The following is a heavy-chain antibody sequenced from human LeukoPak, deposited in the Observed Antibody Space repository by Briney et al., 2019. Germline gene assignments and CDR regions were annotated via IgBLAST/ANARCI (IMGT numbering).Heavy chain of an antibody. V-gene: IGHV3-74*03. CDR3: VRDFEIVTTPAGITPGDDFDY. Sequence: GGSLRLSCVASGFTFRSKWMHWVRQAPGKGLVWVARINTDGSIRTYADSVQGRFTISRDNAKNTVDLQMNSLRVEGSAVYYCVRDFEIVTTPAGITPGDDFDYWGQGVLVTVSA. CDR1: GFTFRSKW. D-gene: IGHD2/OR15-2a*01. J-gene: IGHJ4*02. CDR2: INTDGSIR.